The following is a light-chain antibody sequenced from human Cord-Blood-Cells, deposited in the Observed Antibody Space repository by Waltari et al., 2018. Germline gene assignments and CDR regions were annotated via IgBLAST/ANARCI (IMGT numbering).Light chain of an antibody. CDR3: QQYGSSPLT. CDR1: QSVSSSY. Sequence: EIVLTQSPGTLSLSPGERATLSCRASQSVSSSYLAWYQQKPGQAPRLLIYGASSRATGIPDRFSGRGSGTDFTFTISRLEPEDFAVYYWQQYGSSPLTFGGGTKVEIK. CDR2: GAS. J-gene: IGKJ4*01. V-gene: IGKV3-20*01.